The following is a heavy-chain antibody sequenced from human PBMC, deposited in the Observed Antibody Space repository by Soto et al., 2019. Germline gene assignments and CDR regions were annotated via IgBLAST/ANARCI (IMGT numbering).Heavy chain of an antibody. CDR1: GGSISSSNW. V-gene: IGHV4-4*02. J-gene: IGHJ6*02. CDR2: IYHSGST. CDR3: ARVDSSSWYDYYYYGMDV. D-gene: IGHD6-13*01. Sequence: QVQLQESGPGLVKPSGTLSLTCAVSGGSISSSNWWSWVRQPPGKGLEWIGEIYHSGSTNYNPSRKSRVTIEVDKSKNQCSLKLSSVTAADTAVYYCARVDSSSWYDYYYYGMDVWGQGTTVTVSS.